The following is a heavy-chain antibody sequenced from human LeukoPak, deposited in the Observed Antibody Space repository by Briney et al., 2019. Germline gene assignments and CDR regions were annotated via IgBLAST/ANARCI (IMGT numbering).Heavy chain of an antibody. CDR2: IYYSGST. J-gene: IGHJ6*02. D-gene: IGHD3-9*01. Sequence: PSETLSLTCTVSGGSISSGGYYWSWIRQPPGKGLEWIGYIYYSGSTNYNPSLKSRVTISVDTSKNQFSLKLSSVTAADTAVYYCARDRLRLRYFDWSYGMDVWGQGTTVTVSS. CDR1: GGSISSGGYY. CDR3: ARDRLRLRYFDWSYGMDV. V-gene: IGHV4-61*08.